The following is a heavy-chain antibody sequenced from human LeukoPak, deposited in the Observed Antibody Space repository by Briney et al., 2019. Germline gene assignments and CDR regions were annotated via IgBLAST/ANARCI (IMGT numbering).Heavy chain of an antibody. V-gene: IGHV3-74*01. Sequence: GGSLRLSCAASGFTFSSYWMHWVRQAPGKGLVWVSRINSDGSSTSYADSVKGRFTISRDNAKNSLYLQMNSLRDEDTAVYYCARDSPREVGIYFDYWGQGTLVTVSS. CDR2: INSDGSST. CDR1: GFTFSSYW. CDR3: ARDSPREVGIYFDY. D-gene: IGHD2-21*01. J-gene: IGHJ4*02.